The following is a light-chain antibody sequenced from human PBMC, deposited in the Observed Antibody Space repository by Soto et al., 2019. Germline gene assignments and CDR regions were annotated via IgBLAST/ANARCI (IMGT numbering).Light chain of an antibody. CDR2: EVN. J-gene: IGLJ3*02. CDR1: SSDVGLYNY. CDR3: YSYAGRNIWG. V-gene: IGLV2-14*01. Sequence: QSALTQPASVSGSPGHSITISCSGTSSDVGLYNYVSWYQQHPGKVPKLLLYEVNKRPSGVSRRFPGSKSGNTASLSTSVLQAEDDASYYCYSYAGRNIWGFGGVTNLTVL.